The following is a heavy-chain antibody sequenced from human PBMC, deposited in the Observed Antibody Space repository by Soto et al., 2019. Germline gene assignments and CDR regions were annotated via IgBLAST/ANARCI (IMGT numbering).Heavy chain of an antibody. CDR3: ARQRIGYYGSGSYNYYYYGMDV. J-gene: IGHJ6*02. CDR1: GYSFTSYW. Sequence: PGESLKISCKGSGYSFTSYWIGWVRQMPGKGLEWMGIIYPGDSDTRYSPSFQGQVTISADKSISTAYLQWSSLKASDTAMYYCARQRIGYYGSGSYNYYYYGMDVWGQGTTVTV. D-gene: IGHD3-10*01. CDR2: IYPGDSDT. V-gene: IGHV5-51*01.